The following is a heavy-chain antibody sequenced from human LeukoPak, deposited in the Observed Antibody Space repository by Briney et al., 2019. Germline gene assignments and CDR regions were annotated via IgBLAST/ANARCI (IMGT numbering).Heavy chain of an antibody. Sequence: ASVKVSCKASGYTFTSYDINWVRQATGQGLEWMGWMNPNSGNTGYAQKFQGRVTITADESTSTAYMELSSLRSEDTAVYYCAVKYYDILTGWVDWGQGTLVTVSS. CDR3: AVKYYDILTGWVD. D-gene: IGHD3-9*01. V-gene: IGHV1-8*03. CDR2: MNPNSGNT. J-gene: IGHJ4*02. CDR1: GYTFTSYD.